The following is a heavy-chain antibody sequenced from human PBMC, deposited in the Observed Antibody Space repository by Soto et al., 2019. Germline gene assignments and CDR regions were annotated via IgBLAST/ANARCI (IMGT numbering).Heavy chain of an antibody. CDR2: ISYDGRNK. V-gene: IGHV3-30*03. Sequence: GGSLRLSCAASGFTFSSYGMHWVRQAPGKGVGWVAVISYDGRNKYYADSVKGRFTISRDNSKNTLYLQMNSLRAEDTAVYYCARASPPEWELLTGAFYVWGIGTMVPVSS. D-gene: IGHD1-26*01. J-gene: IGHJ3*01. CDR1: GFTFSSYG. CDR3: ARASPPEWELLTGAFYV.